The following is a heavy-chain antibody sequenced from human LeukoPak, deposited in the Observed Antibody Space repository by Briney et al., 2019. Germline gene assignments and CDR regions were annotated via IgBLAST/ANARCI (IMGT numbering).Heavy chain of an antibody. CDR1: GGSISRYY. D-gene: IGHD2-21*01. J-gene: IGHJ4*02. CDR2: IYKSGTT. Sequence: SDTLSLTCSVSGGSISRYYCRWIRQPPGRGRNWIGYIYKSGTTNYHPSLKSRITMSMDTSKNQFSLQLTSVTEADTAVYYCVRLVVDSRGIKEVAVENWGQGPLVTVSS. CDR3: VRLVVDSRGIKEVAVEN. V-gene: IGHV4-59*08.